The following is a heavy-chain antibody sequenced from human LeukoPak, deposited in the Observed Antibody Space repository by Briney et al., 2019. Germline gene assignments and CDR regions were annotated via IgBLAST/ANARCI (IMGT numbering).Heavy chain of an antibody. J-gene: IGHJ4*02. D-gene: IGHD6-19*01. Sequence: GGSLRLSCAASGFTFSDYAMTWVRQAPGRGLEWVSALSAGGGSTFYADSVKGRFTISRDNSKNTLYLQMNSLRAEDTALYYCAKNIPASGWVGLDYWGQGTLVTVSS. CDR3: AKNIPASGWVGLDY. CDR1: GFTFSDYA. CDR2: LSAGGGST. V-gene: IGHV3-23*01.